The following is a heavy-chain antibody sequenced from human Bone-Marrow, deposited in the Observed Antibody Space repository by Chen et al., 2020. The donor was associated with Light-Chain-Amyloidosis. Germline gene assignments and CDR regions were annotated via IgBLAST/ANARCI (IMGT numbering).Heavy chain of an antibody. CDR1: GFSFSNYE. Sequence: EVQLVESGGGLVQPGGSLRLSCVASGFSFSNYEMNWVRQAPGQGLEWVSYISTTGTTIYYADFARGRFTISRDNAKNSLYLQMNSLRAEDTAVYYCARDRWVARHFPGAVDIWGQGTVVTVS. CDR3: ARDRWVARHFPGAVDI. V-gene: IGHV3-48*03. D-gene: IGHD2-15*01. CDR2: ISTTGTTI. J-gene: IGHJ3*02.